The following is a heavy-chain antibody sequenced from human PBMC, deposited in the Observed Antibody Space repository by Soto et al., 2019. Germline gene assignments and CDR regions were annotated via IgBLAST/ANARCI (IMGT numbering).Heavy chain of an antibody. J-gene: IGHJ4*02. CDR1: GYSFAGYW. Sequence: GESLKISCKRSGYSFAGYWITWVRQKPGKGLEWMGRIDPSDSQTYYSPSFRGHVTISVTKSITTVFLQWSSLRASDTAMYYCARLILAFTEPFDYWGQGTLVTVSS. V-gene: IGHV5-10-1*01. D-gene: IGHD2-15*01. CDR2: IDPSDSQT. CDR3: ARLILAFTEPFDY.